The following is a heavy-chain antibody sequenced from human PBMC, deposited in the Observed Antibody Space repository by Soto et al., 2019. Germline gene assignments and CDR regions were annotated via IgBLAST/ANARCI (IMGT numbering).Heavy chain of an antibody. D-gene: IGHD6-13*01. V-gene: IGHV4-39*01. CDR3: ARHRAAATGAYYYYGMDV. CDR2: IYYSGST. CDR1: GGSISSSSYY. Sequence: SETLSLTCTVSGGSISSSSYYWGWIRQPPGKGLEWIGSIYYSGSTYYNPSLKSRVTISVDTSKNQFSLKLSSVTAADTAVYYCARHRAAATGAYYYYGMDVWGQGTTVTVSS. J-gene: IGHJ6*02.